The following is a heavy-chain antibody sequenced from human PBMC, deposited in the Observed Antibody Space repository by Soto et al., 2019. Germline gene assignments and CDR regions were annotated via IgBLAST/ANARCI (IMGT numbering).Heavy chain of an antibody. CDR1: GFTFSSYA. CDR3: ARRSSSWYFDY. V-gene: IGHV3-23*01. CDR2: ISGSGGST. Sequence: GGSLRLSCAASGFTFSSYAMNWVRQAPGKGLEWVSVISGSGGSTYYAASVKGRFTISRDNSKNTLYLQMNSLRAEDTAVYYCARRSSSWYFDYWGQGTLVTVSS. D-gene: IGHD6-13*01. J-gene: IGHJ4*02.